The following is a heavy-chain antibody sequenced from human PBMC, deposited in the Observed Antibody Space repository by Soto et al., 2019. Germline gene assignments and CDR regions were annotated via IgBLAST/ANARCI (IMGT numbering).Heavy chain of an antibody. J-gene: IGHJ4*02. Sequence: SETLSLTCTVSGGSISSGDYYWSWIRQPPGKGLEWIGYIYYSGSTYYNPSLKSRITLSVDTSKNQFSLKLSSVTAADTAVYYCVRGPPRSSAFNVFFDFWGLGTLVTVSS. V-gene: IGHV4-30-4*01. D-gene: IGHD3-22*01. CDR3: VRGPPRSSAFNVFFDF. CDR1: GGSISSGDYY. CDR2: IYYSGST.